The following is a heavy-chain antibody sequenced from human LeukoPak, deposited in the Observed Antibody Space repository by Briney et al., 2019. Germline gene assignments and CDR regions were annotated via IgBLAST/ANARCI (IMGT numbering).Heavy chain of an antibody. J-gene: IGHJ4*02. CDR2: ISRSRTYI. D-gene: IGHD3-22*01. Sequence: GGSLRLSCAASGFTFSNYNMNWVRQAPGKGLEGVSSISRSRTYIYYADSVKGRFTISRDNAKNSLYLQMNSLRAEDTAVYYCAISYYDTSGPFDYWGQGTLVTVSS. CDR3: AISYYDTSGPFDY. CDR1: GFTFSNYN. V-gene: IGHV3-21*01.